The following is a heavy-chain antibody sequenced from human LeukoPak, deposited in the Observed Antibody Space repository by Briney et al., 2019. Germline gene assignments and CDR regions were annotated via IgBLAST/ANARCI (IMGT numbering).Heavy chain of an antibody. D-gene: IGHD2-2*01. V-gene: IGHV3-9*01. J-gene: IGHJ3*02. CDR1: GFTFDDYA. CDR2: ISWNSGSI. CDR3: AKALGGSTTRGFGI. Sequence: PGRSLRLSCAASGFTFDDYAMHWVRQAPGKGLEWVSGISWNSGSIGYADSVKGRFTISRDNAKNSLYLQMNSLRAEDTALYYCAKALGGSTTRGFGIWGQGTKVTVSS.